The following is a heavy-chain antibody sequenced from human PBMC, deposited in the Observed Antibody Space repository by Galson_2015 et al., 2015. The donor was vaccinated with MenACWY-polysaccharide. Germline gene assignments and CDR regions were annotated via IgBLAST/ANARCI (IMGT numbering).Heavy chain of an antibody. CDR2: TSYDGGT. V-gene: IGHV4-31*03. Sequence: TLSLTCPVSGGSLPSGGYFWRWIRPPPGTGLEWIASTSYDGGTYYNPSLRSRVTIAVDTPKNQFSLWLNSVTAADTAVYYCARGGRAVSNRNWFDPWGQGTLVTVSS. J-gene: IGHJ5*02. CDR1: GGSLPSGGYF. D-gene: IGHD3-16*01. CDR3: ARGGRAVSNRNWFDP.